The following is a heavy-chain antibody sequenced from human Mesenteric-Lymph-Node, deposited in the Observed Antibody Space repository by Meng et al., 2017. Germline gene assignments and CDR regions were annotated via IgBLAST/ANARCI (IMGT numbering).Heavy chain of an antibody. CDR3: AKAHHAGGCF. J-gene: IGHJ4*02. V-gene: IGHV4-39*07. D-gene: IGHD6-19*01. CDR2: IYYSVNT. CDR1: GDSIRTSNYS. Sequence: SETLSLTCAVSGDSIRTSNYSWGWIRQSPGKGLEWIGTIYYSVNTYYNPSLKSRVTMSVDMSKNQFSLKLGSVTAADTAVYYCAKAHHAGGCFWGQGALVTVSS.